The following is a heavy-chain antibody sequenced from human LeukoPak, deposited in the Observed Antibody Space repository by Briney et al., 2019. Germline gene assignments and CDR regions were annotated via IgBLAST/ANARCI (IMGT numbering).Heavy chain of an antibody. CDR3: AKDFYYYGSGSYLDY. CDR1: GFTFISYG. CDR2: IQYDGGNK. D-gene: IGHD3-10*01. Sequence: PGGSLRLSCAASGFTFISYGMHWVRQAPGKGLEWVAFIQYDGGNKYYADSVKGRFTISRDKSKNTLYLQMNSLRAEDTAVYYCAKDFYYYGSGSYLDYWGQGTLVTVSS. J-gene: IGHJ4*02. V-gene: IGHV3-30*02.